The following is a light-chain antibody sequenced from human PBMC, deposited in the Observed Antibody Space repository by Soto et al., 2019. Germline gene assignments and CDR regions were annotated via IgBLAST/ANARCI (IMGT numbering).Light chain of an antibody. CDR1: QSVSSN. V-gene: IGKV3-15*01. CDR3: QQYNNWPLT. Sequence: EIVMTQSPATLSVSPGERATLSCRASQSVSSNLAWYQQKPGQPPRLLIYVASTRATGIPARFSGSGSGTDFTLTISSLQSEDFAVYYCQQYNNWPLTFGGGTKVEIK. J-gene: IGKJ4*01. CDR2: VAS.